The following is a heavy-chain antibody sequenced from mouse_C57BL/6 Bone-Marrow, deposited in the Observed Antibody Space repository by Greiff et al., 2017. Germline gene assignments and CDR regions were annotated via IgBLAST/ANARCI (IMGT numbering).Heavy chain of an antibody. Sequence: VKLMESGAELVKPGASVKLSCKASGYTFTEYTIHWVKQRSGQGLEWIGWFYPGSGSIKYNEKFKDKATLTADNSSSTVYMELSRLTSEDSAVXFCARHEGGVYYGSSYWYFDVWGTGTTVTVSS. J-gene: IGHJ1*03. CDR1: GYTFTEYT. CDR3: ARHEGGVYYGSSYWYFDV. CDR2: FYPGSGSI. V-gene: IGHV1-62-2*01. D-gene: IGHD1-1*01.